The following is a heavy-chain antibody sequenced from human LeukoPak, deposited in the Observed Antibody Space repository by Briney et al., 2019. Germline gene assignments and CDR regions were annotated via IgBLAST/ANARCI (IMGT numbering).Heavy chain of an antibody. CDR2: ISSSSSYI. V-gene: IGHV3-21*01. D-gene: IGHD3-10*01. J-gene: IGHJ4*02. CDR3: ARVPMVQGVNVDPCDY. Sequence: GGSLRLSCAASGFTFSSYSMNWIRQAPGKGLEWVSSISSSSSYIYYADSVKGRFTISRDNAKKSLFLQMNSLRAEDTAVYYCARVPMVQGVNVDPCDYWGQGTLVTVSS. CDR1: GFTFSSYS.